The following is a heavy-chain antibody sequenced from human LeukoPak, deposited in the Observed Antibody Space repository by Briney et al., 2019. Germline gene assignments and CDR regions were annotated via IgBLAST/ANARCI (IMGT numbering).Heavy chain of an antibody. CDR2: IKRKADGGPT. CDR3: STNQALDI. Sequence: GGSLRLSCAASGFIFSDAWMTWVRQAPGKGLEWDGRIKRKADGGPTDYAAPVQGRFIILRDDSKNTLYLQMNSLNIEDTAVYFCSTNQALDIWGQGTKVTVSS. CDR1: GFIFSDAW. V-gene: IGHV3-15*01. J-gene: IGHJ3*02.